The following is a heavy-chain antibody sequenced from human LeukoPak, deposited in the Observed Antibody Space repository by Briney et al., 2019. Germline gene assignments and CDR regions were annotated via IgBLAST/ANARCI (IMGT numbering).Heavy chain of an antibody. J-gene: IGHJ4*02. D-gene: IGHD2-21*02. V-gene: IGHV4-39*01. CDR1: GGSISSSSYY. Sequence: SETLSLTCTVSGGSISSSSYYWGWIRQPPGKGLEWIGSIYYSGTTYYNSSLKSRVTISVDTSKNQFSLKLSSVTAADTAVYYCARQPIVVVTASFDYWGQGTLVTVSS. CDR2: IYYSGTT. CDR3: ARQPIVVVTASFDY.